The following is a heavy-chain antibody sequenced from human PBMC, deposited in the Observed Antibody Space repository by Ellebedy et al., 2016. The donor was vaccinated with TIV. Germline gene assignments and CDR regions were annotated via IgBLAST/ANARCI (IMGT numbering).Heavy chain of an antibody. Sequence: GSLRLXXAVSGGSIHSSSWWSWVRQPPGKGLEWIGEIYHDGGTNYNPSLNSRVTISVDKSKNEYSLRLNSVTAADTAVYYCARAIVGATVLDYWGQGTLVTVAS. CDR2: IYHDGGT. V-gene: IGHV4-4*02. CDR3: ARAIVGATVLDY. CDR1: GGSIHSSSW. D-gene: IGHD1-26*01. J-gene: IGHJ4*02.